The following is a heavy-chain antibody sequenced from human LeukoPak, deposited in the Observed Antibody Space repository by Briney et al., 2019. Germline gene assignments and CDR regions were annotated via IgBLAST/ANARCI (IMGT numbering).Heavy chain of an antibody. CDR3: ERRETICSSRFDH. CDR2: RLYSGTT. J-gene: IGHJ4*02. V-gene: IGHV4-39*01. D-gene: IGHD6-6*01. CDR1: GGSISSSGYS. Sequence: SETLSLTCNVSGGSISSSGYSWDWIRQPPGKGLEWIGTRLYSGTTYYIPSLKSLVTISIDTSKKQVSLKLSYVTAADTAVYYCERRETICSSRFDHWGQGVLVTVSS.